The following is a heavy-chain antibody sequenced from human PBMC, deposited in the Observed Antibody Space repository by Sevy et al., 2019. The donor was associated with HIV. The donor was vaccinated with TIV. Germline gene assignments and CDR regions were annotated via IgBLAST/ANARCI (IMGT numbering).Heavy chain of an antibody. CDR1: GFTFSSYA. CDR3: AQDGTKLGAWYAFDY. Sequence: EGSLRLSCAASGFTFSSYAMSWVRQAPGKGLKWVSAISGSRGSTYDADSVKGRFTISRDNSKNTLYLQMNSLRAEDTAVYYCAQDGTKLGAWYAFDYWGQGTLVTVSS. CDR2: ISGSRGST. V-gene: IGHV3-23*01. J-gene: IGHJ4*02. D-gene: IGHD1-26*01.